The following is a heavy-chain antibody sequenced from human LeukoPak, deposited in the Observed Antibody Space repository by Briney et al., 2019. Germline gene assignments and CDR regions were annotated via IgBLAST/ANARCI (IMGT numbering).Heavy chain of an antibody. Sequence: GGSLRLSCAASGFGFSNYWMSWVRQAPGKGLKWVANMNEDGSEKNYVDSVKGRFTISRENSKNTLYLQMNSLRAEDTAVYYCAKDQVVLLWFGELLYYYGMDVWGQGTTVTVSS. CDR1: GFGFSNYW. J-gene: IGHJ6*02. CDR3: AKDQVVLLWFGELLYYYGMDV. V-gene: IGHV3-7*01. CDR2: MNEDGSEK. D-gene: IGHD3-10*01.